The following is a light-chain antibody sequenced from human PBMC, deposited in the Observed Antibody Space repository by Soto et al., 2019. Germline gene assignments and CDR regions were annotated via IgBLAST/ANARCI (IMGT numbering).Light chain of an antibody. Sequence: DIQLTQSPSTLSASVGDRVTITCRASQSITNWLAWYQQKPGKAPKVLIHMASSLKSGVPSRFSGSGSGTEFTLTITSLQPDDSATYYCQQYNSLSSVSFSGGTKVEI. V-gene: IGKV1-5*03. CDR2: MAS. J-gene: IGKJ4*01. CDR3: QQYNSLSSVS. CDR1: QSITNW.